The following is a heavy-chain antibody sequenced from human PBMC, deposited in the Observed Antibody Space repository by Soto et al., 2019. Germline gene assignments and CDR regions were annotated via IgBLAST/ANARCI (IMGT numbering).Heavy chain of an antibody. J-gene: IGHJ4*02. D-gene: IGHD5-12*01. Sequence: QVQLVQSGAEVRQPASSVKVSCKTSGGTFSSYAISWVRQAPGQGLEWMGGIVPIVDTSTYAQQFQGRVTITADESTSTAYMELSSMRSDDTAIYYCVSVVAIPGYPDNWGQGTLVTVSS. CDR1: GGTFSSYA. V-gene: IGHV1-69*12. CDR2: IVPIVDTS. CDR3: VSVVAIPGYPDN.